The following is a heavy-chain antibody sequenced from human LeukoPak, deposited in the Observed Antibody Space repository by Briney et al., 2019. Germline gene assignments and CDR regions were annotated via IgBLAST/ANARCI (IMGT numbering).Heavy chain of an antibody. Sequence: GGSLRLSCAASGFTFSYYAMNWVRQAPGKGLEWVSGISGTGGSTYYADSVKGQFTISRDNSKNTMYLQMNSLRAEDTAVYYCAKIGGITMIVVVAAPEDYWGQGTLVTVSS. D-gene: IGHD3-22*01. V-gene: IGHV3-23*01. J-gene: IGHJ4*02. CDR2: ISGTGGST. CDR1: GFTFSYYA. CDR3: AKIGGITMIVVVAAPEDY.